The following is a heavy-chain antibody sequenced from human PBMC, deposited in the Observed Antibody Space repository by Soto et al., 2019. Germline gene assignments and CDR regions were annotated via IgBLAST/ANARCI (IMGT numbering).Heavy chain of an antibody. Sequence: PGGSLRLSCAASGFTFSSYAMHWVRQAPGKGLEWVAVISYDGSNKYYADSVKGRFTISRDNSKNTLYLQMNSLRAEDTAVYYCARDLSFDDSSGYYGWFDPWGQGTLVTVSS. J-gene: IGHJ5*02. CDR3: ARDLSFDDSSGYYGWFDP. D-gene: IGHD3-22*01. CDR2: ISYDGSNK. V-gene: IGHV3-30-3*01. CDR1: GFTFSSYA.